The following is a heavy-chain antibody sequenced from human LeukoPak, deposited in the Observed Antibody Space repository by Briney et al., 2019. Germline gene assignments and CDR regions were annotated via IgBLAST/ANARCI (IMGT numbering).Heavy chain of an antibody. D-gene: IGHD3-22*01. J-gene: IGHJ4*02. V-gene: IGHV1-2*06. CDR2: IIPNSGGT. CDR1: GYTFTGYY. Sequence: GESLKTSCKASGYTFTGYYMHWVRQAPGQGLEWMGRIIPNSGGTNSGQKFQGRLTMTRYTSISTAYMELSRLSSDDTAVYYCARGDYDTSGYKFDYWGQGTLVTVSS. CDR3: ARGDYDTSGYKFDY.